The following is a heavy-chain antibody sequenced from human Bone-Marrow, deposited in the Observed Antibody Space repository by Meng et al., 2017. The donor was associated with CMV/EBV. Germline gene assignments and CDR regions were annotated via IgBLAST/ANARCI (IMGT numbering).Heavy chain of an antibody. CDR3: VVGHDSRKVAF. CDR2: ICSGDFT. Sequence: GGSLRLSCVASGFTVNITHMNWVRQAPGKGLEWVSVICSGDFTHYADFVKGRFTISRDTSKNTLYLQMNSLRADDTALYHCVVGHDSRKVAFWGQGTLVTVSS. D-gene: IGHD2-15*01. J-gene: IGHJ4*02. V-gene: IGHV3-53*01. CDR1: GFTVNITH.